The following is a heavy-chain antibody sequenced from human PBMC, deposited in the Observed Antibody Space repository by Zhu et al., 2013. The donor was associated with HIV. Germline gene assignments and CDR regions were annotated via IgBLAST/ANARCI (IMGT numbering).Heavy chain of an antibody. CDR2: ISAYNGNT. V-gene: IGHV1-18*01. D-gene: IGHD3-22*01. CDR3: ARVTTYYDSSGYYDAFDI. CDR1: LHFTSYG. Sequence: QVQLVQSGAEVRSLGLSEGLLQGFWLHFTSYGISWVRQAPGQGLEWMGWISAYNGNTNYAQKLQGRVTMTTDTSTSTAYMELRSLRSDDTAVYYCARVTTYYDSSGYYDAFDIWGQGTMVTVSS. J-gene: IGHJ3*02.